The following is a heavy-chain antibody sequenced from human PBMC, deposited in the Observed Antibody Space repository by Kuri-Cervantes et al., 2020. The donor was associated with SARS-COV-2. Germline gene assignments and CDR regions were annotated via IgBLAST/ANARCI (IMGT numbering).Heavy chain of an antibody. Sequence: ESLKISCTVSGGSISSYYWSWIRQPPGKELEWIGCMYYSGTTNYNPSLKSRVTISVDTSKNQFSLKLSSVTAADTAVYYCARGPLGYCSSTSCYTRYNWFDPWGQGTLVTVSS. D-gene: IGHD2-2*02. CDR1: GGSISSYY. CDR3: ARGPLGYCSSTSCYTRYNWFDP. CDR2: MYYSGTT. V-gene: IGHV4-59*12. J-gene: IGHJ5*02.